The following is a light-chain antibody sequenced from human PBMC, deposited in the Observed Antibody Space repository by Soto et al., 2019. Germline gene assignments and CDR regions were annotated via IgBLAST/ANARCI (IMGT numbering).Light chain of an antibody. J-gene: IGLJ1*01. CDR2: DVS. V-gene: IGLV2-14*01. CDR3: SSYTSSSTLLYV. Sequence: QSALTQPASVSGSPGQSITISCTGTSSDVGGYNYVSWYQQHPGKAPTLMIYDVSNRPSGVSNRFSGSKSGNTASLTISGLQAEDESDDYCSSYTSSSTLLYVFGTGTKLTVL. CDR1: SSDVGGYNY.